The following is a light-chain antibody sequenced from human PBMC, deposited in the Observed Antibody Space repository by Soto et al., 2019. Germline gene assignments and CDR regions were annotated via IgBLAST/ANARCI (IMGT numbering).Light chain of an antibody. CDR2: GAS. V-gene: IGKV3-20*01. Sequence: EIVLTQSPGTLSLSPGERATLSCRASQSVASRNLAWYQQKSGQAPRLLIYGASSRATGIPDRFSGSVSGSDFILTINRLEPEDFAVYYCQQYGSSHTFGQGTRLEIK. CDR3: QQYGSSHT. J-gene: IGKJ5*01. CDR1: QSVASRN.